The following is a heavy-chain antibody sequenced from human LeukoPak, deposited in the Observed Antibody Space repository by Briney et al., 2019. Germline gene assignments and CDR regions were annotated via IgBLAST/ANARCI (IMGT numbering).Heavy chain of an antibody. CDR3: ARDRAVEMATIFDC. V-gene: IGHV3-7*01. Sequence: PGGSLRLSCAASGFTFSNYWMSWVRQAPGKGLEWVANIKQDGSEKYYVDSVKGRFTISRDNAKKSLYLQMNSLRAEDTAAYYCARDRAVEMATIFDCWGQGTLVTVSS. J-gene: IGHJ4*02. D-gene: IGHD5-24*01. CDR1: GFTFSNYW. CDR2: IKQDGSEK.